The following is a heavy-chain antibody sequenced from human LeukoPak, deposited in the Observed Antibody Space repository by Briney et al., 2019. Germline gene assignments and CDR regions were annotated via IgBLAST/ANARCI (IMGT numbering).Heavy chain of an antibody. CDR3: AKDQVDFGNYYYYYMDV. J-gene: IGHJ6*03. CDR2: ISYDGSNK. CDR1: GFTFSSYG. Sequence: PGGSLRLSCAASGFTFSSYGMHWVRQAPGKGLEWVAVISYDGSNKYYADSVKGRFTISRDNSKNTLYLQMNSLRAEDTAVYYCAKDQVDFGNYYYYYMDVWGKGTTVTVSS. D-gene: IGHD3-3*01. V-gene: IGHV3-30*18.